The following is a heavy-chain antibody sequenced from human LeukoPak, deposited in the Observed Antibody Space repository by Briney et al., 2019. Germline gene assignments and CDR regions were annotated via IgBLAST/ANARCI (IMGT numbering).Heavy chain of an antibody. J-gene: IGHJ3*02. CDR3: AILGSGNAFDI. V-gene: IGHV4-30-2*01. D-gene: IGHD3-10*01. CDR2: IYHSGST. Sequence: SETLSLTCAVSGGSISSGGYSWSWLRQPPGKGLEWIGYIYHSGSTYYNPSLKSRVTISVDRSKNQFSLKLSSVTAADTAVYYCAILGSGNAFDIWGQGTMVTVSS. CDR1: GGSISSGGYS.